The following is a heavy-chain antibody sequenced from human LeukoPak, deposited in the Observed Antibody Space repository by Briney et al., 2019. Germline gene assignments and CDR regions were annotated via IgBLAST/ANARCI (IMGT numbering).Heavy chain of an antibody. CDR3: ARQGNYYDPFDY. V-gene: IGHV4-39*01. Sequence: SETLSLTCTVSGGSISSSSYYWGWIRQPPGKGLEWIGSIYYSGSTYYNPSLKSRVTISVDTSKNQFSLKLSSATATDTAVYYCARQGNYYDPFDYWGQGTLVTVSS. CDR1: GGSISSSSYY. D-gene: IGHD3-22*01. J-gene: IGHJ4*02. CDR2: IYYSGST.